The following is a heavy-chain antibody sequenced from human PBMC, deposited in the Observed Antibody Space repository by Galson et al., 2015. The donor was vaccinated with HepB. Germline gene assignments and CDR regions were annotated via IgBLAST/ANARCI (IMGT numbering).Heavy chain of an antibody. J-gene: IGHJ6*02. Sequence: SLRLSCAASGFKFSDYFMTWIRQARGGGLDWVAYISTTGSVTYSAPSVKGRFTISRDNSNNTLYLFMSSLRVEDTAIYYCARPQLILGITVWGRGTAVTVSS. D-gene: IGHD1-14*01. CDR3: ARPQLILGITV. CDR2: ISTTGSVT. CDR1: GFKFSDYF. V-gene: IGHV3-11*01.